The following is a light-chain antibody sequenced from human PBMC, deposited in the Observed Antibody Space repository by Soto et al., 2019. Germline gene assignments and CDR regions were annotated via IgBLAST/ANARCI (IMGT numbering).Light chain of an antibody. J-gene: IGKJ1*01. Sequence: EIAMTQSPATLSVSQGERATLSCRASQSVSSKLAWYQQKPGQAPRLLIYDASTRATGIPARFSGSGSGPEFTLSISRLDPADFAVYYCQHYAASPWAFGPGTKVDIK. CDR3: QHYAASPWA. CDR1: QSVSSK. V-gene: IGKV3-15*01. CDR2: DAS.